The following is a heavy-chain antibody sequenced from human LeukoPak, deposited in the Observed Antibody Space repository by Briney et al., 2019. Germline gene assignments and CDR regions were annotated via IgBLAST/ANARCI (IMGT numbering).Heavy chain of an antibody. CDR3: AELGITMIGGV. D-gene: IGHD3-10*02. CDR2: ISSSGSII. J-gene: IGHJ6*04. CDR1: EFIFSTYE. V-gene: IGHV3-48*03. Sequence: GGSLRLSCAASEFIFSTYEMNWVRQAPGKGLEWVSYISSSGSIIYYSDSVKGRFTISRDNAKNSLYLQMNSLRAEDTAVYYCAELGITMIGGVWGKGTTVTISS.